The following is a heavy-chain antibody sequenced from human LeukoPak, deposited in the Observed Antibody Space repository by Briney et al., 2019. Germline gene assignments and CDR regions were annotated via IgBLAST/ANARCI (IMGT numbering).Heavy chain of an antibody. CDR2: ITGSGAST. J-gene: IGHJ4*02. Sequence: PGGSLRLSCAASGFTFSSYAMSWVRQAPGKGLEWASAITGSGASTYYADSVKGRFTISRDNSKNTLYLQMISLRAEDTAVYYCAKGEYCIGGRCYSGNSWGQGTLVTVSS. CDR3: AKGEYCIGGRCYSGNS. D-gene: IGHD2-15*01. V-gene: IGHV3-23*01. CDR1: GFTFSSYA.